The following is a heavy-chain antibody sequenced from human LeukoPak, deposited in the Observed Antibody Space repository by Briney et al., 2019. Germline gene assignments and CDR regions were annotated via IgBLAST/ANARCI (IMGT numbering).Heavy chain of an antibody. J-gene: IGHJ6*02. D-gene: IGHD2-2*01. CDR3: ARREGYCSSTSCYDGLYYYYYYGMDV. CDR1: GGSFSGYY. CDR2: INHSGST. V-gene: IGHV4-34*01. Sequence: SETLSLTCAVYGGSFSGYYWSWIRQPPGKGLEWIGEINHSGSTNYNPSLKSRVTISVDTSKNQFSLKLSYVTAADTAVYYCARREGYCSSTSCYDGLYYYYYYGMDVWGQGTTVTVSS.